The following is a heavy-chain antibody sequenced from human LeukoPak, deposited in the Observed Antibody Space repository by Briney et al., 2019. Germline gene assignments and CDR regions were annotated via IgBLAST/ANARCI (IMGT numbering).Heavy chain of an antibody. CDR3: ANGGLGSPVLRYFDWSNDNWFDP. V-gene: IGHV3-30*02. D-gene: IGHD3-9*01. J-gene: IGHJ5*02. Sequence: TGGSLRLSCAASGFTFSSYGMHWVRQAPGKGLEWVAFIRYDGSNKYYADSVKGRFTISRDNSKNTLYLQMNSLRAEDTAVYYCANGGLGSPVLRYFDWSNDNWFDPWGQGTLVTVSS. CDR1: GFTFSSYG. CDR2: IRYDGSNK.